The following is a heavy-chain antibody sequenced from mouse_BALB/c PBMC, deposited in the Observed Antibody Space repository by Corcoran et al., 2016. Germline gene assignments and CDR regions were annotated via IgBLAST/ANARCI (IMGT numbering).Heavy chain of an antibody. CDR2: ITHSGET. D-gene: IGHD2-3*01. CDR3: AGDYDGYWYFDV. CDR1: GFPITSGYY. Sequence: QMQLQESGPGLVKPSQSLFLACSLTGFPITSGYYWNWIRQSPGKPLEWMGYITHSGETVYNQSLHSPISITRETAKNQVFLQLNSVTTEDTAMYYCAGDYDGYWYFDVWGAGTTVTVSS. V-gene: IGHV12-3*02. J-gene: IGHJ1*01.